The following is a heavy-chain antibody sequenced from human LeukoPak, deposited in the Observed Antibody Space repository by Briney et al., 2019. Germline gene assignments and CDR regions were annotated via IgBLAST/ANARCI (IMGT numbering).Heavy chain of an antibody. CDR1: GYTFTGYY. J-gene: IGHJ4*02. D-gene: IGHD3-22*01. CDR2: ISAYNGNT. CDR3: ARDLDTYYYDSSGPRDDY. V-gene: IGHV1-18*04. Sequence: ASVKVSCKASGYTFTGYYMHWVRQAPGQGLEWMGWISAYNGNTNYAQKLQGRVTMTTDTSTSTAYMELRSLRSDDTAVYYCARDLDTYYYDSSGPRDDYWGQGTLVTVSS.